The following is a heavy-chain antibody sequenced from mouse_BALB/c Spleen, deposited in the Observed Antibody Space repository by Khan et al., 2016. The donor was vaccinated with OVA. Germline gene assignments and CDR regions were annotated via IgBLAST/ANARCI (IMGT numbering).Heavy chain of an antibody. D-gene: IGHD2-5*01. V-gene: IGHV9-4*02. CDR2: INTHSGVP. J-gene: IGHJ4*01. CDR3: ARGGDAYYSNDGGASEY. CDR1: GYTFTTSG. Sequence: QIQLVQSGPELKKPGETVRISCKASGYTFTTSGIQWIQKMPGKGLKWIGWINTHSGVPKYAEDFKGRFAFSLEISVNTAYLQITNLTYEDTAISFCARGGDAYYSNDGGASEYWGQGTSVTVSA.